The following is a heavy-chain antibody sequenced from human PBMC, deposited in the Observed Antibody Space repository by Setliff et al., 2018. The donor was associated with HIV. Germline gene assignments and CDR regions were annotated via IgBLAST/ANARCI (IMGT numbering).Heavy chain of an antibody. D-gene: IGHD6-13*01. J-gene: IGHJ5*02. CDR1: GYTFTDYF. V-gene: IGHV1-2*02. Sequence: GASVKVSCKTSGYTFTDYFIHWVRQAPGQGLEWMGWINPKSGATKFAQKFQVRVTMTRDTSINTANMEVNRLRSDDTAVYYCAKDAAAGTNEWFDPWGQGTLVTV. CDR3: AKDAAAGTNEWFDP. CDR2: INPKSGAT.